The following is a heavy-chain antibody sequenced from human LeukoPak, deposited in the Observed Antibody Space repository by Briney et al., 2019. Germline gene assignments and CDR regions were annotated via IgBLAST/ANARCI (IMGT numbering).Heavy chain of an antibody. J-gene: IGHJ5*02. Sequence: GGSLRLSCAASGFTFSHYGMTWVRQAPGKGLEWVSAISGSGGSTYYAGSVKGRFTISRDNSKKKLYLQMNSLRAEDTAVYYCAKGDYGSGTYGWFDPWGQGTLVTVSS. D-gene: IGHD3-10*01. V-gene: IGHV3-23*01. CDR1: GFTFSHYG. CDR2: ISGSGGST. CDR3: AKGDYGSGTYGWFDP.